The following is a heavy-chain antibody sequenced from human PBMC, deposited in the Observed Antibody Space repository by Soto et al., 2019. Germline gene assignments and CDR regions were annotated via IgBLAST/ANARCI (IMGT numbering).Heavy chain of an antibody. D-gene: IGHD2-15*01. J-gene: IGHJ4*02. Sequence: PGGSLRLSCAASGFTVSSNCMSWVRQAPGKGLEWVSVIYSGGSTYYADSVKGRFTISRDNSKNTLSLQMNSLRAEDTAVYYCARGKWAGAATPIEYWGQGTLVTVSS. V-gene: IGHV3-53*01. CDR1: GFTVSSNC. CDR3: ARGKWAGAATPIEY. CDR2: IYSGGST.